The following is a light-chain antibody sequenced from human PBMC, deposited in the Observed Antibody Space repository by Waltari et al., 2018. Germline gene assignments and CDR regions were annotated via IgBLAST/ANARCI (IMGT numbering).Light chain of an antibody. Sequence: QSALTQPASVSGSPGQSITISCTGTTSDVGTYNYVSWYQQRPGKAPKLIIYDVTKRPSGFSNRFSGSKSGNTASLTISGLQAEDEADYYCSSYTSSTTSVVFGGGTKVTVL. V-gene: IGLV2-14*03. CDR2: DVT. CDR1: TSDVGTYNY. CDR3: SSYTSSTTSVV. J-gene: IGLJ2*01.